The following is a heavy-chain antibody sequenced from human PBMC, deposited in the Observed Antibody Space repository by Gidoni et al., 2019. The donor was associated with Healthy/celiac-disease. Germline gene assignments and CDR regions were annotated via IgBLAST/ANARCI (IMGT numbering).Heavy chain of an antibody. D-gene: IGHD3-22*01. V-gene: IGHV3-9*01. J-gene: IGHJ3*01. CDR2: VSWNSGSI. CDR3: ANDYYDSSGYYDSDAFDV. Sequence: EVQLVESGGGRIQQGRSLKHSCAASVFTFDYSGEHWFRQAPGKGLDWFSCVSWNSGSIGYVYSVLCRFTISRDNAKKSLYLQMNSLSAEDTALYYCANDYYDSSGYYDSDAFDVWGQGTMVTVSS. CDR1: VFTFDYSG.